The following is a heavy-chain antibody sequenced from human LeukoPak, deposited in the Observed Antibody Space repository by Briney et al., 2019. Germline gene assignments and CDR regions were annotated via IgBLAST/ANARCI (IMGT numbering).Heavy chain of an antibody. V-gene: IGHV4-34*01. D-gene: IGHD3-10*01. J-gene: IGHJ3*02. CDR1: GGSLNDYL. Sequence: PETLSLTXAVYGGSLNDYLWSWIRQPPGQGLEWIGEVGHSGTTNYNPSLKRRVTISVDTSKNQFSLKLTSVTAADTAVYYCARELISSRAAFDTWGQGTVVTVSS. CDR3: ARELISSRAAFDT. CDR2: VGHSGTT.